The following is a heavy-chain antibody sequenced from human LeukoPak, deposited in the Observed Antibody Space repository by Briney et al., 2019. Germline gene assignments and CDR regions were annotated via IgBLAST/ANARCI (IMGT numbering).Heavy chain of an antibody. CDR3: AKVSMSHYGSGSYTRYNWFDP. D-gene: IGHD3-10*01. V-gene: IGHV3-30*02. Sequence: GGSLRLSCAASGFTFSSYGMHWVRQAPGKGLEWVAFIRYDGSNKYYADSVKGRFTISRDNSKNTLYLQMNSLRAEDTAVYYCAKVSMSHYGSGSYTRYNWFDPWGQGTLVTVSS. CDR2: IRYDGSNK. CDR1: GFTFSSYG. J-gene: IGHJ5*02.